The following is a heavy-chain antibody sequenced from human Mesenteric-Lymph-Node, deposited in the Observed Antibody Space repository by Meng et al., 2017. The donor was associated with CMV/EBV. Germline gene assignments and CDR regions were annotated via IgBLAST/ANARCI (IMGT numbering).Heavy chain of an antibody. Sequence: GESLKISCAASGFTFSNDWMRWVRQAPGKGLEWVGRIKSKTGGGTTDYAAPVKGRFTIARDDSKNTLYLQMTSLKTEATAVYYCTTDPASLWGQGTLVTVSS. CDR2: IKSKTGGGTT. CDR3: TTDPASL. V-gene: IGHV3-15*05. D-gene: IGHD6-6*01. J-gene: IGHJ4*02. CDR1: GFTFSNDW.